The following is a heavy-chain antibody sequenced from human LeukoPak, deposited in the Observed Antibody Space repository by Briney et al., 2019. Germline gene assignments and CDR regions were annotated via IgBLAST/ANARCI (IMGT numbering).Heavy chain of an antibody. CDR3: ARGRGSIAAAGTASTGYYYMDV. CDR2: IXXXGST. D-gene: IGHD6-13*01. CDR1: GGSFSGYY. J-gene: IGHJ6*03. V-gene: IGHV4-34*01. Sequence: PSESLSLTCAVYGGSFSGYYWSWIRQPPGKGLEXXXXIXXXGSTNYHPSLKSRVTISVDTSKNQFSLKLSSVSPEDTAVYYCARGRGSIAAAGTASTGYYYMDVWGKGTTVTVSS.